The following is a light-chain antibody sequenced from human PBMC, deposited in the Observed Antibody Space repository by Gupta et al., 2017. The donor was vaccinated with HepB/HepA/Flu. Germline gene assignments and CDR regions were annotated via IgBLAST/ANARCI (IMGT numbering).Light chain of an antibody. J-gene: IGLJ2*01. V-gene: IGLV4-60*03. CDR1: SGHNNYI. Sequence: QPLVPQSSSPSPSLGSSVKLTCTLTSGHNNYIIAWHQQQPAKAPRFLMEVEHNGNFNPLAGAPDCFSGSSSGTDPYPTFANQHAEDEANYYCETWGSNTRVFGRGTKLTVL. CDR3: ETWGSNTRV. CDR2: VEHNGNF.